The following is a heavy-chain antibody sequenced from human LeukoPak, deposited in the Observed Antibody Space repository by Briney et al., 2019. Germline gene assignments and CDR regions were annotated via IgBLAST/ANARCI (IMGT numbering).Heavy chain of an antibody. D-gene: IGHD5-24*01. Sequence: PSETLSLTCTVSSGSMSRYYWSWMRQPPGKGLEWIGYIYYSGSTNYNPSLKSRVTISVNTSKNQFSLKLSCVTTSNTAVYYCTTRLLAGYSHPASFDICSQGRMVTVSS. CDR2: IYYSGST. CDR3: TTRLLAGYSHPASFDI. J-gene: IGHJ3*02. V-gene: IGHV4-59*01. CDR1: SGSMSRYY.